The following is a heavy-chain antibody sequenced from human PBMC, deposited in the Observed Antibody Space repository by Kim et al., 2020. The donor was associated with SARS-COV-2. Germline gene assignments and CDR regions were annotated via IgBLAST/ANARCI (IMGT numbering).Heavy chain of an antibody. J-gene: IGHJ5*02. V-gene: IGHV4-39*07. CDR2: IYYSGST. CDR1: GGSISSSSYY. Sequence: SETLSLTCTVSGGSISSSSYYWGWIRQPPGKGLEWIGSIYYSGSTYYNPSLKSRVTISVDTSKNQFSLKLSSVTAADTAVYYCARGHGDYRASRWFDPWGQGTLVTVSS. CDR3: ARGHGDYRASRWFDP. D-gene: IGHD4-17*01.